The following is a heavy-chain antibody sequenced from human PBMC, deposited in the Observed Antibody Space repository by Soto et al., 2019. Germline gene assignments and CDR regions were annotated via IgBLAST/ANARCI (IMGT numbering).Heavy chain of an antibody. CDR3: ATGGPAGDFDN. CDR2: FDAGDGEI. J-gene: IGHJ4*02. CDR1: GYSLNELS. V-gene: IGHV1-24*01. Sequence: QVHLVQSGAEVKKPGASVKVSCKVSGYSLNELSIHWVRQAPGKGLEWMGGFDAGDGEIDYAQKFQGRVTMTEDTSTDTANVVLSSLRSEDTAVYYGATGGPAGDFDNWGQGTLVTVSS. D-gene: IGHD3-10*01.